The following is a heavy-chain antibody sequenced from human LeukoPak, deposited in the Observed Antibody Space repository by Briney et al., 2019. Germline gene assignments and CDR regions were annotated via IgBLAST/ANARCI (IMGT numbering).Heavy chain of an antibody. CDR2: VSSSGNTK. V-gene: IGHV3-48*03. D-gene: IGHD5-18*01. CDR3: ARDSDRRGYTYGYFDY. CDR1: GXTFSSYE. J-gene: IGHJ4*02. Sequence: GGSLRLSCAASGXTFSSYEMNWVRQAPGKGLEWVSYVSSSGNTKYYADSVKGRFTISRDNARNSLYLQMDSLRAEDTAVYYCARDSDRRGYTYGYFDYWGQGTLVTVSS.